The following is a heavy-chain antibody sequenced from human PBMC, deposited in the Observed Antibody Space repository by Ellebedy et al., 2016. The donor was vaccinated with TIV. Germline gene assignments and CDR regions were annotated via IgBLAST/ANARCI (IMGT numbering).Heavy chain of an antibody. Sequence: GGSLRLXXAASGFTFSSYGMHRVRQAPGKGLEWVAVIWYDGSNKYYADSVKGRFTISRDNSKNTLYLQMNSLRAEDTAVYYCARDSGSYSGFDYWGQGTLVTVSS. CDR1: GFTFSSYG. CDR3: ARDSGSYSGFDY. CDR2: IWYDGSNK. D-gene: IGHD1-26*01. V-gene: IGHV3-33*01. J-gene: IGHJ4*02.